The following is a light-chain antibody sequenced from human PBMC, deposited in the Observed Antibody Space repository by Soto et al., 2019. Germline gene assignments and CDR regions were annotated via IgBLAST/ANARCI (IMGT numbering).Light chain of an antibody. Sequence: QPVLTQPPSASGTPGQRGTISCSGSSSNIGSNSVNWYQQLPGTAPKLLMYSSNQRPSGVPDRFSGSKSGTSASLAISGLQSEDEADYYCAAWDDSLNGVVFGGGTKVTVL. V-gene: IGLV1-44*01. CDR1: SSNIGSNS. CDR3: AAWDDSLNGVV. J-gene: IGLJ2*01. CDR2: SSN.